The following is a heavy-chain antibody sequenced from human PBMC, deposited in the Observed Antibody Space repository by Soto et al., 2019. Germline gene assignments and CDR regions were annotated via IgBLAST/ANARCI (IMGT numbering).Heavy chain of an antibody. CDR3: AKDTERVATSFDP. CDR1: GFTFSSYG. V-gene: IGHV3-30*18. CDR2: ISYDGSNK. D-gene: IGHD5-12*01. J-gene: IGHJ5*02. Sequence: QVQLVESGGGVVQPGRSLRLSCAASGFTFSSYGVHWVRQAPGKGLEWVAVISYDGSNKYYADSVKGRFTISRDNSKNTLYLQMNSLRAEDTAVYYCAKDTERVATSFDPWGQGTLVTVSS.